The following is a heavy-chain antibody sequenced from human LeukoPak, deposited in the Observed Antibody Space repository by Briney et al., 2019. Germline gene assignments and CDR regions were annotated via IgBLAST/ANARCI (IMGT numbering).Heavy chain of an antibody. Sequence: ASVKVSCKASGYTFTSYYMHWVRQAPGQGLEWMGIINPSGGSTSYAQKFQGRVTVTRDTSTSTVYMELSSLRSEDTAVYYCARGSINYNSGGYYDNPPLDYWGQGTLVTVSS. CDR3: ARGSINYNSGGYYDNPPLDY. CDR2: INPSGGST. V-gene: IGHV1-46*01. J-gene: IGHJ4*02. CDR1: GYTFTSYY. D-gene: IGHD3-22*01.